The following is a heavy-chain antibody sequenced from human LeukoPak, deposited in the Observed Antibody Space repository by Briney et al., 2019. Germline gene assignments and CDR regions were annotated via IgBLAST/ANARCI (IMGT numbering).Heavy chain of an antibody. J-gene: IGHJ4*02. Sequence: SETLSLTCTVSGGSISSGGYYWSWIRQHPGKGLEWIGYIYYSGSTYYNPSLKSRVTISVDTSKNQFSLKLSSVTAADTAVYYCASLGYSSGWYGGAYYFDYWGQGTLVTVSS. CDR3: ASLGYSSGWYGGAYYFDY. CDR2: IYYSGST. D-gene: IGHD6-19*01. CDR1: GGSISSGGYY. V-gene: IGHV4-31*03.